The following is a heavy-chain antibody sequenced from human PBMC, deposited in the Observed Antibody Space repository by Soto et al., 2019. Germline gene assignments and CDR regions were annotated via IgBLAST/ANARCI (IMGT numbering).Heavy chain of an antibody. J-gene: IGHJ5*02. V-gene: IGHV1-2*02. CDR1: GYIFTSYY. CDR3: ARVRPRREFDP. CDR2: INPNTGGT. Sequence: ASVKVSCPASGYIFTSYYVHWVRPVPGQGLEWMGWINPNTGGTNYAQRFEGRVTMTRETSISTAYMELSRLTSDDTAIYFCARVRPRREFDPWG.